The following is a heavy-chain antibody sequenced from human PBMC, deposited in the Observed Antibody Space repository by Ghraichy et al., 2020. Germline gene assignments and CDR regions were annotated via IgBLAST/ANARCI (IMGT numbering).Heavy chain of an antibody. CDR1: GGSISSYY. CDR3: ARMGTTWIVVGSGYYFDY. Sequence: SQTLSLTCTVSGGSISSYYWSWIRQPAGKGLEWIGRIYTSGSTNYNPSLKSRVTMSVDTSKNQFSLKLSSVTAADTAVYYCARMGTTWIVVGSGYYFDYWGQGTLVTVSS. V-gene: IGHV4-4*07. CDR2: IYTSGST. D-gene: IGHD3-22*01. J-gene: IGHJ4*02.